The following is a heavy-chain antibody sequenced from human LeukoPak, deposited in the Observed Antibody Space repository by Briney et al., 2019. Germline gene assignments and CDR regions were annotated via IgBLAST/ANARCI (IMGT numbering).Heavy chain of an antibody. V-gene: IGHV3-23*01. J-gene: IGHJ4*02. CDR3: AKDRGGYCSGGSCQGAFHY. CDR1: GFIFSTYD. Sequence: GGSLRLSCAASGFIFSTYDMSWVRQAPGKGLEWVSGISGSGGTTYDADSVKGRFTISRDNSKNTLYLQMNSRRAEDTAVYYCAKDRGGYCSGGSCQGAFHYWGQGTLVTVSS. D-gene: IGHD2-15*01. CDR2: ISGSGGTT.